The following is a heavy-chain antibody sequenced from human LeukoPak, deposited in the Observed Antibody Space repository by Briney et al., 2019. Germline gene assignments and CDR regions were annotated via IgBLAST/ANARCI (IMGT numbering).Heavy chain of an antibody. Sequence: PGGSLRLSCAASGFVFSTYAMGWVRQAPGKGLEWVSAISSSGDNTYYADSVKGQSIISRDNSKNTLDLQMNSLRAEDTAIYHCAKVKALDAVASYFDYWGQGTLVTVSS. J-gene: IGHJ4*02. CDR2: ISSSGDNT. V-gene: IGHV3-23*01. D-gene: IGHD1-1*01. CDR1: GFVFSTYA. CDR3: AKVKALDAVASYFDY.